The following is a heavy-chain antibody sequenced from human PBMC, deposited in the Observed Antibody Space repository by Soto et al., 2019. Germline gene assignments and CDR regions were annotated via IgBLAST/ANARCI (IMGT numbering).Heavy chain of an antibody. CDR1: GGSISSYY. V-gene: IGHV4-59*08. CDR2: IYYSGST. D-gene: IGHD3-3*01. J-gene: IGHJ5*02. CDR3: ARGPRGTIVGVVIIEAWFDP. Sequence: PSETLSLTCTVSGGSISSYYWSWIRQPPGKGLEWIGYIYYSGSTYYNPSLKSRVTISVDTSKNQFSLKLSSVTAADTAVYYCARGPRGTIVGVVIIEAWFDPWGQGTLVTVSS.